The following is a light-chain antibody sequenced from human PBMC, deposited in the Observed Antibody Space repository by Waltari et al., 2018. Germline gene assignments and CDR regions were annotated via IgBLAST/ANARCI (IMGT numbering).Light chain of an antibody. Sequence: QSALTQPPSASGSPGQSVTISCTGTSRDIGGSNFVSWYQQRPGKAPRFLIYDVNKRPSGVSDRFSGSKSGHTASLTVSGIQPDDEATYDCSAFAGSNNVGVFGGGTKLTVL. CDR1: SRDIGGSNF. J-gene: IGLJ3*02. CDR3: SAFAGSNNVGV. V-gene: IGLV2-8*01. CDR2: DVN.